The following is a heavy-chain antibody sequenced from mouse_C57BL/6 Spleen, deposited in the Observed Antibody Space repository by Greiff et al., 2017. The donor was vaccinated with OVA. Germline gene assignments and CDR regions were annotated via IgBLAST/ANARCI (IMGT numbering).Heavy chain of an antibody. CDR2: IDPSDSYT. CDR1: GYTFTSYW. J-gene: IGHJ3*01. V-gene: IGHV1-69*01. D-gene: IGHD1-1*01. Sequence: QVQLQQPGAELVMPGASVKLSCKASGYTFTSYWMHWVKQRPGQGLEWIGEIDPSDSYTNYNQKFKGKSTLTVDKSSSTAYMQLSSLPSEDSAVYDSARKGPYGSGFLSSFADWGQGTLVTVSA. CDR3: ARKGPYGSGFLSSFAD.